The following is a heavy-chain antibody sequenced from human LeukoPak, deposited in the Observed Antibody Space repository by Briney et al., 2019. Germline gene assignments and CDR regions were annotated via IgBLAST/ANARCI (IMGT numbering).Heavy chain of an antibody. J-gene: IGHJ4*02. D-gene: IGHD1-1*01. Sequence: SGTLSLTCTVSGGSISSYYWSWIRQPPGKGLEWIGYIYYSGNTNYNPSLKSRVTISADTSKSQFSLKLSSVTAADTAVYYCARLTRRSGNYFDYWGQGTLVTVSS. CDR1: GGSISSYY. CDR3: ARLTRRSGNYFDY. CDR2: IYYSGNT. V-gene: IGHV4-59*01.